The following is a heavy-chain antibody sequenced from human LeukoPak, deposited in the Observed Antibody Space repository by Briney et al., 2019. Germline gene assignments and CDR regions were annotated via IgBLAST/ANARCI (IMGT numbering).Heavy chain of an antibody. D-gene: IGHD4-11*01. CDR2: IYHSGTT. Sequence: PSETLSLTCTVSGDSMTRGGYYWSWVRQHPGKGLEWIGFIYHSGTTFYNPSLEGRAAISVDTSQNQFSLKLTSETAADTAVYYCARAVDYRNYFDYWGQGTLVTVSS. CDR3: ARAVDYRNYFDY. J-gene: IGHJ4*02. V-gene: IGHV4-31*03. CDR1: GDSMTRGGYY.